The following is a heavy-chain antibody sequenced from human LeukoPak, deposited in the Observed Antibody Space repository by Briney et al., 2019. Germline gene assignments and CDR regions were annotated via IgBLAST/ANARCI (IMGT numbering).Heavy chain of an antibody. D-gene: IGHD5-24*01. Sequence: PSETLSLTCTVAGGSISSSSYYWSWIRQPPGKGLGWIGSIYYSGSTYYNPSLKSRVTISVDTSKNQFSLKLSSVTAADTAVYYCARVRRDGYNFDYWGQGTLVTVSS. V-gene: IGHV4-39*07. J-gene: IGHJ4*02. CDR3: ARVRRDGYNFDY. CDR1: GGSISSSSYY. CDR2: IYYSGST.